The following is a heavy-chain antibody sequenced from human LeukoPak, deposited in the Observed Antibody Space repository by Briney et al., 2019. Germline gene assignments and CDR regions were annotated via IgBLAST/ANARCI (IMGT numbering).Heavy chain of an antibody. J-gene: IGHJ6*03. V-gene: IGHV3-21*01. Sequence: GGSLRLSCAASGFTFSSYSMNWVRQAPGKGLEWVSSISSSSSYIYYADSVKGRFTISRDNAKNSLYLQMNSLRAEDTAVYYCARDEESSGWYRAYYYYMDVWGKETTVTVSS. CDR1: GFTFSSYS. CDR2: ISSSSSYI. CDR3: ARDEESSGWYRAYYYYMDV. D-gene: IGHD6-19*01.